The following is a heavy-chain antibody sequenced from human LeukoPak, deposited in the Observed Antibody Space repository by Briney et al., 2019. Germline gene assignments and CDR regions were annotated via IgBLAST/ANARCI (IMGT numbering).Heavy chain of an antibody. J-gene: IGHJ3*02. CDR2: IYYSGST. V-gene: IGHV4-39*07. Sequence: SETLSLTCTVSGGSISSSSYYWGWLRQPPGTGLEWVGSIYYSGSTNYNPSLKSRVTISVDTSKNQFSLKLSSVTAADTAVYYCARGSLYYYDSSGYPGLDAFDIWGQGTMVTVSS. D-gene: IGHD3-22*01. CDR1: GGSISSSSYY. CDR3: ARGSLYYYDSSGYPGLDAFDI.